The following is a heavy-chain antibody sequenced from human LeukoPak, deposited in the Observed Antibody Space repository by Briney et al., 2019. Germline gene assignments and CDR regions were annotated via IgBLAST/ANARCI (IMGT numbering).Heavy chain of an antibody. D-gene: IGHD2-15*01. Sequence: ASVKVSCKASGYTFTSYGISWVRQAPGQGLEWVGWISAYNGNTNYAQKLQGRVTMTTDTSTSAAYMELRSLRSDDTAVYYCARDLSDCSGGSCYHWYFDLWGRGTLVTVSS. CDR3: ARDLSDCSGGSCYHWYFDL. CDR1: GYTFTSYG. V-gene: IGHV1-18*01. CDR2: ISAYNGNT. J-gene: IGHJ2*01.